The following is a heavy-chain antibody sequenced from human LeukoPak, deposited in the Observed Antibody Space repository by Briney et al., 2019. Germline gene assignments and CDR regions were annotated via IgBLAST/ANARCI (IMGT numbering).Heavy chain of an antibody. Sequence: SETLSLTCTVSGGSISSYYWSWIRQPPGKGLEWIAYIYYSGSTNYNPSLESRVTISVDTSKNQFSLKLSSVTAADTAVYYCAHSITMVWGVINWGQGTLVTVSS. D-gene: IGHD3-10*01. J-gene: IGHJ4*02. CDR1: GGSISSYY. CDR2: IYYSGST. CDR3: AHSITMVWGVIN. V-gene: IGHV4-59*01.